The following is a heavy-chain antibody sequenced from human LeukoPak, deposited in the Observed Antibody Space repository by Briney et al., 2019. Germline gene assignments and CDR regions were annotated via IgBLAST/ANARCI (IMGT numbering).Heavy chain of an antibody. CDR2: INHSGST. J-gene: IGHJ4*02. V-gene: IGHV4-34*01. Sequence: SETLSLTCAVYGGSLSNYFWSWIRQPPGKGLEWIGEINHSGSTNYNPSLKTRLTISVDTSKNQFSLKLSSVTTADTAVYYCARGVVGNWYFFDYWGQGTLVTASS. D-gene: IGHD6-13*01. CDR3: ARGVVGNWYFFDY. CDR1: GGSLSNYF.